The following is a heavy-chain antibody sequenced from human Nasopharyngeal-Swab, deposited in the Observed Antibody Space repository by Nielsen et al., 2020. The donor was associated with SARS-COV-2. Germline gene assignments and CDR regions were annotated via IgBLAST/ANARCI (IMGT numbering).Heavy chain of an antibody. J-gene: IGHJ4*02. CDR3: ARFGSLCSSTSCSFFDY. D-gene: IGHD2-2*01. V-gene: IGHV4-59*01. CDR2: IYYSGST. Sequence: WIRQPPGKGLEWIGYIYYSGSTNYNPSLKSRVTISVDTSKNQFSLKLSSVTAADTAVYYCARFGSLCSSTSCSFFDYWGQGTLVTVSS.